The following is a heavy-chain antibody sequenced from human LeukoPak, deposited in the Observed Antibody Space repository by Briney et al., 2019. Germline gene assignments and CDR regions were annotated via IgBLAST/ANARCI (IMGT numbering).Heavy chain of an antibody. CDR3: ARRGMKYYYDSSGTIDY. CDR1: GGSFSGYY. J-gene: IGHJ4*02. Sequence: SETLSLTCAVYGGSFSGYYWSWIRQPPGKGLEWIGEINHSGSTNYNPPLKSRVTIPVDTSKNQFSLKLSSVTAADTAVYYCARRGMKYYYDSSGTIDYWGQGTLVTVSS. D-gene: IGHD3-22*01. V-gene: IGHV4-34*01. CDR2: INHSGST.